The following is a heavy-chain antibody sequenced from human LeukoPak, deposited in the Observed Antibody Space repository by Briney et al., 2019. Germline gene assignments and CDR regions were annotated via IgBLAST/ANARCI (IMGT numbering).Heavy chain of an antibody. Sequence: SETLSLTCTVSGDSINKNTYFWGWIRQPPGKGLEWIGGICYSGSTYYNPSLKGRVTISIDMSKNQVSLKMNSVTAADTAVYYCARAPYYDILTDYLSWFDPWGQGTQVIVSS. J-gene: IGHJ5*02. CDR1: GDSINKNTYF. CDR2: ICYSGST. D-gene: IGHD3-9*01. CDR3: ARAPYYDILTDYLSWFDP. V-gene: IGHV4-39*07.